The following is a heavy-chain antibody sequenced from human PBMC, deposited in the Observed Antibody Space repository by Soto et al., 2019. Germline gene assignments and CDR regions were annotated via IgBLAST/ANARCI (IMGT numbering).Heavy chain of an antibody. Sequence: QVQLVESGGGVVQPGRSLRLSCAASGFTFSSYGMHWVRQAPGKGLEWVAVISFDGSTKYYVDSVKGRFIISRDNSKNTLWNTLYLQMNSVRVEDTAVYYCAKEEASGYGGNWGQGTLVAVSS. CDR1: GFTFSSYG. D-gene: IGHD5-12*01. CDR2: ISFDGSTK. V-gene: IGHV3-30*18. J-gene: IGHJ4*02. CDR3: AKEEASGYGGN.